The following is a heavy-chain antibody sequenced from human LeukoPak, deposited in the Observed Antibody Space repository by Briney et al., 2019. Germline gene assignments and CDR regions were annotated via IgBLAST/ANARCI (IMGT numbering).Heavy chain of an antibody. CDR3: ATDLRGQWLTPFWY. V-gene: IGHV1-24*01. Sequence: GASVKVSCKVSGYTLTELSMHWVRQAPGKGLEWMGGFDPEDGETIYAQKFQGRVTMTEDTSTDTAYMELSSLRSEDTAVYYCATDLRGQWLTPFWYLGQGTLVTVSS. J-gene: IGHJ4*02. CDR2: FDPEDGET. CDR1: GYTLTELS. D-gene: IGHD6-19*01.